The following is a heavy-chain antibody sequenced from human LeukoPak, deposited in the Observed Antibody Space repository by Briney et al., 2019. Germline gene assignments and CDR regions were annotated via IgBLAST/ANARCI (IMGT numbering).Heavy chain of an antibody. J-gene: IGHJ4*02. Sequence: GGSLRLSCVGSGITLSDHYMDWVRQAPGKGLEWISYISSSGRNIYYADSVKGRFTISRDNAKSSLYLQMNSLRAEDTAVYYCARDLVQLWSKDYWGQGTLVTVSS. D-gene: IGHD5-18*01. CDR3: ARDLVQLWSKDY. CDR1: GITLSDHY. CDR2: ISSSGRNI. V-gene: IGHV3-11*04.